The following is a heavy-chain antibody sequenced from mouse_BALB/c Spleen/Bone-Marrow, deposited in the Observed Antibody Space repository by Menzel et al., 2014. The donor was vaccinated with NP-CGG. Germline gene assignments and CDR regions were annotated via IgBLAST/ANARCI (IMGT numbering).Heavy chain of an antibody. D-gene: IGHD1-1*01. CDR1: GFTFSSFA. J-gene: IGHJ2*01. CDR2: ISSGSSTI. CDR3: ARSGSSSGYFDY. V-gene: IGHV5-17*02. Sequence: EVKVEESGGGLVQPGGSRKLSCAASGFTFSSFAMHWVRRAPEKGLEWVAYISSGSSTIYHADTVMGRFTISRDNPKNTLFLQMTSLRSEDTAMYYCARSGSSSGYFDYWGQGTTLTVSS.